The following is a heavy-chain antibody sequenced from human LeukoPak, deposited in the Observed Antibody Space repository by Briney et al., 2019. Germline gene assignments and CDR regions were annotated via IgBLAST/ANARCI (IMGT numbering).Heavy chain of an antibody. CDR1: GYTFTGYY. CDR2: ISAYNGNT. J-gene: IGHJ4*02. V-gene: IGHV1-18*04. Sequence: GASVKVSCKASGYTFTGYYMHWVRQAPGQGLEWMGWISAYNGNTNYAQKLQGRVTMTTDTSTSTAYMELRSLRSDDTAVYYCASRYCSSTSCYDDYFDYWGQGTLVTVSS. CDR3: ASRYCSSTSCYDDYFDY. D-gene: IGHD2-2*01.